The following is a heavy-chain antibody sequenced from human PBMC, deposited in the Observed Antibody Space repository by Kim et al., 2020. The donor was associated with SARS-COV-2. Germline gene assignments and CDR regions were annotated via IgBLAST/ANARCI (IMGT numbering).Heavy chain of an antibody. D-gene: IGHD3-22*01. V-gene: IGHV1-46*01. CDR2: INPSGGST. Sequence: ASVKVSCKASGYTFTSYYMHWVRQAPGQGLEWMGIINPSGGSTSYPQKFQGRVTMTRDTSTSTVYMELSSLRSEDTAVYYCARALNYYDSSGYPRGAFDIWGQGTMVTVSS. CDR1: GYTFTSYY. J-gene: IGHJ3*02. CDR3: ARALNYYDSSGYPRGAFDI.